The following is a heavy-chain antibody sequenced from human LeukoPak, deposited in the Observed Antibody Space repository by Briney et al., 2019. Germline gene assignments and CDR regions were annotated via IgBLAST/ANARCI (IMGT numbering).Heavy chain of an antibody. CDR2: VSYSGYT. D-gene: IGHD6-19*01. CDR3: ARRSSGHYFFDY. Sequence: SQTLSLTCTVSGGSSSNYYWIWIRQPPGKGLEWIGHVSYSGYTKYNPSLERRVTLSIETSNTQLSLNLSSVTAADTAVYYCARRSSGHYFFDYWGQGTLVTVSS. V-gene: IGHV4-59*08. J-gene: IGHJ4*02. CDR1: GGSSSNYY.